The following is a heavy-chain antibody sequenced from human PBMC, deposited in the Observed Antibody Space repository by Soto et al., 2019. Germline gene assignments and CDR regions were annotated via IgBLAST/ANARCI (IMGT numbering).Heavy chain of an antibody. CDR2: ISYDGSNR. CDR3: AKPRLGITPSPSDL. Sequence: GGSLRLSCAASGFTFSDYGMHWVRQAPGKGLEWVAVISYDGSNRYYADSVKGRFTVSGDHSSNTLYLDMSSLRPEDTAFYFCAKPRLGITPSPSDLWGQGTLVTVSS. J-gene: IGHJ5*02. D-gene: IGHD1-20*01. V-gene: IGHV3-30*18. CDR1: GFTFSDYG.